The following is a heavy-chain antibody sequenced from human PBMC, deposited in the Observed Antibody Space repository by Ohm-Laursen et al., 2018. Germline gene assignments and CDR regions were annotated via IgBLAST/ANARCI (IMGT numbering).Heavy chain of an antibody. CDR1: GYSFTNYW. J-gene: IGHJ4*02. CDR3: ARLGQEDYFDY. Sequence: ESLRISCKASGYSFTNYWIGWVRQMPGRGLEWMGIIYPGDSDTRYSPSFQGQVTISADKSITTAYLQWSSLKASDTAMYYCARLGQEDYFDYWGQGTLVTVSA. D-gene: IGHD3-16*01. CDR2: IYPGDSDT. V-gene: IGHV5-51*01.